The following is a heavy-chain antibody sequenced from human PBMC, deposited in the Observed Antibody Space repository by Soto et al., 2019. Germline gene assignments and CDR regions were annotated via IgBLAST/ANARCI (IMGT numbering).Heavy chain of an antibody. CDR3: ARYYFDSSGYSNWFDP. CDR1: GGSITSGAYY. J-gene: IGHJ5*02. V-gene: IGHV4-31*11. Sequence: PSETLSLTCAVSGGSITSGAYYWTCMRQRPGKGLEWIAYIHYSGRTYYNPSLKSRVTISVDTSNNQFSLKLSSVTAADTAVYYCARYYFDSSGYSNWFDPWGQGTLVTVSS. CDR2: IHYSGRT. D-gene: IGHD3-22*01.